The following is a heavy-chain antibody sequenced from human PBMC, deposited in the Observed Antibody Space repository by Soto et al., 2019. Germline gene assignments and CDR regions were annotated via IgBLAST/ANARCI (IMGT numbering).Heavy chain of an antibody. CDR3: ARRGYYYESSGYIYYGMDV. D-gene: IGHD3-22*01. V-gene: IGHV1-2*04. CDR1: GYSFTNYD. Sequence: ASVKVSCKASGYSFTNYDIHWVRQAPGQGLEWMGWINPNSGGTNYAQKFQGWVTMTRDTSISTAYMELSRLRSDDTAVYYCARRGYYYESSGYIYYGMDVWGQGTTVTGSS. J-gene: IGHJ6*01. CDR2: INPNSGGT.